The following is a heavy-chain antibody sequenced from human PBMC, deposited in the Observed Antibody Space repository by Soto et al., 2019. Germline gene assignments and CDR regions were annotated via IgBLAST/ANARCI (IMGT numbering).Heavy chain of an antibody. Sequence: SETLSLTCTVSGGSIGSYSWSWIRQPPGKGLEWIGYIYYSGSTNYNPSLKSRVTISVDTSKNQFSLKLTSVTAADTAVYYCAADSTLDYWGQGTLVTVSS. CDR2: IYYSGST. CDR1: GGSIGSYS. V-gene: IGHV4-59*01. J-gene: IGHJ4*02. CDR3: AADSTLDY.